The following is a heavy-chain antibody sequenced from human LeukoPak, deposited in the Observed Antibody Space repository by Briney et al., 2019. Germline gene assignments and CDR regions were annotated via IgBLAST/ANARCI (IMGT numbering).Heavy chain of an antibody. CDR1: GFTFSSYA. CDR2: ISSSSSYI. CDR3: AVIVGATPTYYYYYGMDV. Sequence: GGSLRLSCAASGFTFSSYAMSWVRQAPGKGLEWVSSISSSSSYIYYADSVKGRFTISRDNAKNSLYLQMNSLRAEDTAVYYCAVIVGATPTYYYYYGMDVWGQGTTVTVSS. V-gene: IGHV3-21*01. J-gene: IGHJ6*02. D-gene: IGHD1-26*01.